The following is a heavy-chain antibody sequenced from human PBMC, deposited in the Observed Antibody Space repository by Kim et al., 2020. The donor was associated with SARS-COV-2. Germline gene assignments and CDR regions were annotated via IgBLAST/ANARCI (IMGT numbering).Heavy chain of an antibody. J-gene: IGHJ4*02. CDR3: TRRVAFQFVH. Sequence: GGSLRLSCAASGFIFGSFSMNWVRQAPGKGLEWVSSITSGSSDMSYADSVKGRFTISRDNTKNSLYLQMDSLRAEDTALYYCTRRVAFQFVHWGQGALVTVSS. CDR2: ITSGSSDM. V-gene: IGHV3-21*06. CDR1: GFIFGSFS.